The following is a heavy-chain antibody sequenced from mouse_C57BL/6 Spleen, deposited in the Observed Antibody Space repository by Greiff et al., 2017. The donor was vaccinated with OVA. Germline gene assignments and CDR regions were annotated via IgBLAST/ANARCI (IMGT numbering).Heavy chain of an antibody. CDR1: GYAFSSYW. CDR2: IYPGDGDT. Sequence: VQLQQSGAELVKPGASVKISCKASGYAFSSYWMNWVKQRPGKGLEWIGQIYPGDGDTNYNGKFKGKATLTADKSSSTAYMQLSSLTSEDSAVYFCARVTTVVATFPLYFDYWGQGTTLTVSS. J-gene: IGHJ2*01. CDR3: ARVTTVVATFPLYFDY. V-gene: IGHV1-80*01. D-gene: IGHD1-1*01.